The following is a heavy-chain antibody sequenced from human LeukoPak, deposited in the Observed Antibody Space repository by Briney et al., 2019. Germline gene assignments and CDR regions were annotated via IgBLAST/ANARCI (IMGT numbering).Heavy chain of an antibody. CDR2: MNPNSGNT. Sequence: GASVKVSCKASGYTFTSYDINWVRQATGQGLEWMGLMNPNSGNTGYAQKFQGRVTMTRNTSISTAYMELSSLRSEDTAVYYCASCLGTYCSSTGFDPWGQGTLVTVSS. J-gene: IGHJ5*02. D-gene: IGHD2-2*01. CDR1: GYTFTSYD. V-gene: IGHV1-8*01. CDR3: ASCLGTYCSSTGFDP.